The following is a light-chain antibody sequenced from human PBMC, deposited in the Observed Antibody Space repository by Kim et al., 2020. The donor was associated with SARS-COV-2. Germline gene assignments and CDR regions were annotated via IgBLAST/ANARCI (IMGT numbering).Light chain of an antibody. CDR2: DVS. J-gene: IGLJ1*01. CDR3: CSFADSYATKYV. V-gene: IGLV2-11*01. Sequence: QSALTQPRSVSGSPGQSVTISCTGTSSDVGDYNYVSWYQQHPGKAPKLTIYDVSKRPSGIPDRFSGSKSGNTASLTISGLQAEDEADYYCCSFADSYATKYVFGTGTEVTVL. CDR1: SSDVGDYNY.